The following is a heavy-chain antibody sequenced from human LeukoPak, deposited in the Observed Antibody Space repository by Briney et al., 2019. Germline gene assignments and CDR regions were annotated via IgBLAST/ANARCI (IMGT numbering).Heavy chain of an antibody. J-gene: IGHJ4*02. Sequence: ASVKVSCKASGGTFSSYAISWVRQAPGQGLEWVGRIIPIFGTANYAQKFQGRVTITTDESTSTAYMELSSLRSEDTAVYYCARGYCSGGSCPSVYWGQGTLVTVSS. CDR1: GGTFSSYA. D-gene: IGHD2-15*01. CDR3: ARGYCSGGSCPSVY. V-gene: IGHV1-69*05. CDR2: IIPIFGTA.